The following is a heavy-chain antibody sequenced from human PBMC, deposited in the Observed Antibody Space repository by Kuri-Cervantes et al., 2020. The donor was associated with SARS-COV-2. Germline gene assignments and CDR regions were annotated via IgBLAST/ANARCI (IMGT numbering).Heavy chain of an antibody. CDR2: IKQDGSEK. V-gene: IGHV3-7*01. D-gene: IGHD3-3*01. CDR1: GFTFSSYW. CDR3: ARAQRFAGYDFWSGEIMGSFADFDY. Sequence: GGSLRLSCAASGFTFSSYWMSWVRQAPGKGLEWVANIKQDGSEKHYVDSVKGRFTISRDNAKNSLYLQMNSLRAEDTAVYYCARAQRFAGYDFWSGEIMGSFADFDYWGQGTLVTVSS. J-gene: IGHJ4*02.